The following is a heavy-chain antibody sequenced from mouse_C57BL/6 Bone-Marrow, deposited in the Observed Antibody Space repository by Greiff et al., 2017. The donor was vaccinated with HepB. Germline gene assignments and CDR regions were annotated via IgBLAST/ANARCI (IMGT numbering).Heavy chain of an antibody. D-gene: IGHD1-1*01. J-gene: IGHJ1*03. CDR2: IDPENGDT. Sequence: VQLQQSGAELVRPGASVKLSCTASGFNIKDDYMHWVKQRPEQGLEWIGWIDPENGDTEYASKFQGKATITADTSSNTAYLHLSSLTSEDTAVYYCTTYLTTVVVDWYFDVWGTGTTVTVSS. CDR1: GFNIKDDY. V-gene: IGHV14-4*01. CDR3: TTYLTTVVVDWYFDV.